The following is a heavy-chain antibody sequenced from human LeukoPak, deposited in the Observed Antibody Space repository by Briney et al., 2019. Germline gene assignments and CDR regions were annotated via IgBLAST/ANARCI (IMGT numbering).Heavy chain of an antibody. CDR3: AREARTSMGFGEGWFDP. D-gene: IGHD3-10*01. CDR2: IYHSGST. CDR1: GGSISSSNR. V-gene: IGHV4-4*02. J-gene: IGHJ5*02. Sequence: SGTLSLTCAVSGGSISSSNRWSWVRQPPGKGLEWIGEIYHSGSTNYNPSLKSRVTISVDKSKNQFSLKLSSVTAADTAVYYCAREARTSMGFGEGWFDPWGQGTLVTVSS.